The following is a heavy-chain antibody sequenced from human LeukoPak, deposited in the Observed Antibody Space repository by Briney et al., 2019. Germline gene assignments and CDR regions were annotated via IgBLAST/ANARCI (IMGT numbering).Heavy chain of an antibody. J-gene: IGHJ4*02. D-gene: IGHD2-15*01. Sequence: AGGSLRLSCAASGFTFSDFHMNWIRQAPGKGLEWVSYISTTSTYINYADSVKGRFTISRDNAKNSLYLQMNSLRAEDTAVYYCARSTQYCRGASCSRVFDCWGQGALVTVSS. CDR2: ISTTSTYI. CDR3: ARSTQYCRGASCSRVFDC. V-gene: IGHV3-11*06. CDR1: GFTFSDFH.